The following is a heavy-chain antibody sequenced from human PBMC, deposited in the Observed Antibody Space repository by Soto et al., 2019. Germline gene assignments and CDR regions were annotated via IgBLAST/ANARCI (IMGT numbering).Heavy chain of an antibody. D-gene: IGHD2-21*02. V-gene: IGHV3-11*05. Sequence: QVQLVESGGGLVKPGGSLRLSCAASGFTFSDYYMSWIRQAPGKGLEWVSYISSSSSYTNYADSVKGRFTISRDNAKNSLYLQMNSLRAEDTAVYYCARDKSAYWGGDCYTSDYWGQGTLVTVSS. CDR3: ARDKSAYWGGDCYTSDY. CDR2: ISSSSSYT. CDR1: GFTFSDYY. J-gene: IGHJ4*02.